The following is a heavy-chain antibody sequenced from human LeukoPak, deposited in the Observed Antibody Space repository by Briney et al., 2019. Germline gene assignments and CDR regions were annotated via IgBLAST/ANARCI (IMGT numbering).Heavy chain of an antibody. V-gene: IGHV3-74*01. J-gene: IGHJ4*02. D-gene: IGHD6-19*01. Sequence: GGSLRLSCAASGFTFSSYWMHWVRQAPGKGLVWVSRINSDGSSTSYADSVKGRFTISRDNSKNTLYLQMNSLRAEDTAVYYCAKVIAVAGMRDYWGQGTLVTVSS. CDR1: GFTFSSYW. CDR2: INSDGSST. CDR3: AKVIAVAGMRDY.